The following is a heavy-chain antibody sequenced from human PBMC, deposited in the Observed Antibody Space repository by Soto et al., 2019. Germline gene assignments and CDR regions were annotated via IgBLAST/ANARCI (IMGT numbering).Heavy chain of an antibody. D-gene: IGHD3-9*01. J-gene: IGHJ4*02. Sequence: QVQLVQSGAEVKKPGASVKVSCKASGYTFTSYAMHWVRQAPGQRLEWMGWINAGNGNTKYSQKFQGRVTITRDTSASTAYMELSSLRSEDTAVYYCARDRTYYDISENFGYWGQGTLVTVSS. CDR1: GYTFTSYA. CDR3: ARDRTYYDISENFGY. V-gene: IGHV1-3*01. CDR2: INAGNGNT.